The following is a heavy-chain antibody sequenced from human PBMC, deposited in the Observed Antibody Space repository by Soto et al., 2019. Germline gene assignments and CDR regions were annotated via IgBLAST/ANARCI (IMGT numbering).Heavy chain of an antibody. CDR3: VWFGDIYYYYGMDV. J-gene: IGHJ6*02. V-gene: IGHV1-18*01. D-gene: IGHD3-10*01. CDR1: GYTFTSYG. Sequence: ASVKVSCKASGYTFTSYGISWVRQAPGQGLEWMGWISAYNGNTNYAQKLQGRVTMTTDTSTSTAYMELRSLRSDDTAVYYCVWFGDIYYYYGMDVWGQGTTVTVSS. CDR2: ISAYNGNT.